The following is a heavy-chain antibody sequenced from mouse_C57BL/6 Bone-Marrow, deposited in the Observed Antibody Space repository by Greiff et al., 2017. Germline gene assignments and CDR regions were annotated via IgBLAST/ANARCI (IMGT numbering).Heavy chain of an antibody. V-gene: IGHV1-7*01. CDR1: GYTFTSYW. CDR3: ATSTMIGDWYVDV. CDR2: INPSSGYT. Sequence: QVQLQQSGAELAKPGASVKLACKASGYTFTSYWMHWVKQRPGQGLEWIGYINPSSGYTKYNQKFKDKATLTADKSSSTAYMQLSSLTYEDSAVYYCATSTMIGDWYVDVWGTGTTVTVSS. D-gene: IGHD2-4*01. J-gene: IGHJ1*03.